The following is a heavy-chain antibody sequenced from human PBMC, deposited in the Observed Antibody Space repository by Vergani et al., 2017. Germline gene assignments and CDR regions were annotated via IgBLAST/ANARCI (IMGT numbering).Heavy chain of an antibody. CDR3: ARYIAAASSPYFPSGMDV. D-gene: IGHD6-13*01. CDR1: GFTFSDYY. Sequence: QVQLVESGGGLVKPGGSLRLSCAASGFTFSDYYMSWIRQAPGKGLEWVSYISSSSSYTTYADAVKGRCTISRDNAKNSLYLQMNSLRAEDTAVYYCARYIAAASSPYFPSGMDVWGQGTTVTVSS. V-gene: IGHV3-11*06. J-gene: IGHJ6*02. CDR2: ISSSSSYT.